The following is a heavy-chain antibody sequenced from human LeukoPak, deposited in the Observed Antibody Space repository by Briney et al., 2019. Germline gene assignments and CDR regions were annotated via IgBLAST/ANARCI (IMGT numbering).Heavy chain of an antibody. J-gene: IGHJ4*02. CDR2: TSSDLNVK. CDR1: GFTFRNYV. Sequence: GGSLRLSCAASGFTFRNYVIHWVRQAPGKGLEWVAVTSSDLNVKLYADSVKGRFTISRDNSRSTLYLQMNSLRPDDTAIYYCAREGYYGSGSPPSLYFDYWGQGTLVTVSS. CDR3: AREGYYGSGSPPSLYFDY. D-gene: IGHD3-10*01. V-gene: IGHV3-30-3*01.